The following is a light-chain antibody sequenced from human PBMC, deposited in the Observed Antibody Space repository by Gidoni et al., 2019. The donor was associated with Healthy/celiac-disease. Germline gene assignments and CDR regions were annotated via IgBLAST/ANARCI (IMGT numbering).Light chain of an antibody. CDR2: DAS. J-gene: IGKJ4*02. Sequence: EIVLPQSPATLSLPPGERATLSCRASQSVSSSLAWYQQKPGQAPRLLIYDASNRATGIPARFSGSGSGTDFTLTISSLEPEDFAVYYCQQRSNWPLTFGGGTKVEIK. CDR3: QQRSNWPLT. CDR1: QSVSSS. V-gene: IGKV3-11*01.